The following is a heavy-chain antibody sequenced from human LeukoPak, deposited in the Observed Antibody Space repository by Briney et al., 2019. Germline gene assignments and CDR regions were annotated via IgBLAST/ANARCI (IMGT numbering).Heavy chain of an antibody. Sequence: GGSLRLSCAASGFTFSSYEMNWVRQAPGKGLEWVSYISSSGSTIYYADSVKGRFTISRDNAKNSLYLQMNSLRAEDTAVYYCVRGYHSSGWYRIDYWGQGTLVTVSS. CDR3: VRGYHSSGWYRIDY. CDR1: GFTFSSYE. V-gene: IGHV3-48*03. J-gene: IGHJ4*02. D-gene: IGHD6-19*01. CDR2: ISSSGSTI.